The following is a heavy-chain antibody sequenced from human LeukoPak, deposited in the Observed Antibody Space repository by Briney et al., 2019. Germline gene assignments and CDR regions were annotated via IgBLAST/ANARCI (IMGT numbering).Heavy chain of an antibody. CDR1: GGSFSGYY. D-gene: IGHD3-10*01. CDR3: AKDRARYGSGTYYNGYYYGMDV. V-gene: IGHV3-23*01. CDR2: ITSGGST. Sequence: PSETLSLTCAVYGGSFSGYYWSWVRQAPGKGLEWVSAITSGGSTFYADSVKGRFTISRDNSKNTMYVQMNSLRAEDTAVYYCAKDRARYGSGTYYNGYYYGMDVWGQGTTVTVSS. J-gene: IGHJ6*02.